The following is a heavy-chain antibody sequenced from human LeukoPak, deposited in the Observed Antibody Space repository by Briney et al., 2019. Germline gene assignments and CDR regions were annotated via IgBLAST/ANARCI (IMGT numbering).Heavy chain of an antibody. CDR3: ARDNPGRLNAFDI. CDR1: GFXFSSYS. V-gene: IGHV3-21*01. CDR2: ISSSSSYI. J-gene: IGHJ3*02. Sequence: GGSLTLSCAASGFXFSSYSINWVRQAPGKGLEWVSSISSSSSYIYYADSVKDRFTISRDNAKNSLYLQMNNLRAEDTAVYYCARDNPGRLNAFDIWGQGTMVTVSS. D-gene: IGHD1-14*01.